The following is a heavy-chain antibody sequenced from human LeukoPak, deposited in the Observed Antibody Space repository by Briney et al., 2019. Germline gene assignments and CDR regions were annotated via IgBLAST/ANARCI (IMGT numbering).Heavy chain of an antibody. CDR2: INQSGST. Sequence: PSETLSLTCAVYGGSFSGYYWNWIRQPPGKGLEWIGEINQSGSTNYNPSLKSRVTISFDTSKNQFSLKLSSVTAADTAVYYCASLKNYYDSSGYLVTDAFDIWGQGTMVTVSS. V-gene: IGHV4-34*01. CDR3: ASLKNYYDSSGYLVTDAFDI. D-gene: IGHD3-22*01. J-gene: IGHJ3*02. CDR1: GGSFSGYY.